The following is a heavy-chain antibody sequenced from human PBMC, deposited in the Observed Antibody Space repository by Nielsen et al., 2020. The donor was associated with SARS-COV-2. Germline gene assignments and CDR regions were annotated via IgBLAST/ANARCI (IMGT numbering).Heavy chain of an antibody. J-gene: IGHJ4*02. CDR3: ASGHFAD. D-gene: IGHD3/OR15-3a*01. CDR2: IYNGGS. Sequence: SETLSLTCTVSGASVNYGDSSWAWIRQPPGKGLEWIGYIYNGGSDYNPSLRSRFTISMDTSKNQVSLKLTSATAADTAGYFCASGHFADWGQGTLVIVSS. V-gene: IGHV4-61*08. CDR1: GASVNYGDSS.